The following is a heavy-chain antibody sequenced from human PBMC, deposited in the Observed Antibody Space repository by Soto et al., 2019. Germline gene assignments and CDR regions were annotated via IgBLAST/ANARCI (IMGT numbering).Heavy chain of an antibody. D-gene: IGHD4-17*01. Sequence: QVQLVQSGAEVKKPGSSVKVSCKASGGTFSSYTISWVRQAPGQGLEWMRRIIPILGIANYAQKFQGRVTITADKSTGPAYMELSSLSSEDTAVYYCARSTDGAYLFDYCGQGPLVTVSS. CDR3: ARSTDGAYLFDY. CDR1: GGTFSSYT. J-gene: IGHJ4*02. V-gene: IGHV1-69*02. CDR2: IIPILGIA.